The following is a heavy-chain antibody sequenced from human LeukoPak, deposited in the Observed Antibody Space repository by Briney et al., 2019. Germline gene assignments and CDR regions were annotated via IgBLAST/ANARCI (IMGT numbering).Heavy chain of an antibody. J-gene: IGHJ4*02. D-gene: IGHD6-19*01. Sequence: PGGSLRLSCAASGFTFSSYAMHWVRQAPGKGLEWVAVISYDGSNKYYADSVKGRFTISRDNAKNSLYLQMNSLRAEDTAVYYCARDRQWLFLWGQGTLVTVSS. CDR2: ISYDGSNK. CDR3: ARDRQWLFL. V-gene: IGHV3-30-3*01. CDR1: GFTFSSYA.